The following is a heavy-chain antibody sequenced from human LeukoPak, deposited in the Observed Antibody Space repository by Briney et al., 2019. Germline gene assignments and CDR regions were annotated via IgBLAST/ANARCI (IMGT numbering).Heavy chain of an antibody. J-gene: IGHJ4*02. D-gene: IGHD5-12*01. V-gene: IGHV4-59*10. CDR2: IYTSGST. CDR3: ARGGYGHILNPYYFDY. Sequence: SETLSLTCAVYGGSFSGYYWSWIRQPAGKGLEWIGRIYTSGSTNYNPSLKSRVTMSVDTSKNQFSLKLSSVTAADTAVYYCARGGYGHILNPYYFDYWGQGTLVTVSS. CDR1: GGSFSGYY.